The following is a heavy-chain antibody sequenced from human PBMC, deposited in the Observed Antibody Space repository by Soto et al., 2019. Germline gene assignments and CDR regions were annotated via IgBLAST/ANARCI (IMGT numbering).Heavy chain of an antibody. D-gene: IGHD3-10*01. J-gene: IGHJ6*02. CDR1: GFTSFSFA. V-gene: IGHV1-3*01. Sequence: ASVKVSCKASGFTSFSFAFHWVRQAPGQGPEWLGWINGGVDGTIYAQKFQGRVTITRDKSANIVFLEVNTLTSDDTAVYYCAKDKSPGDYYYYGMDVWGQGTTVTVSS. CDR3: AKDKSPGDYYYYGMDV. CDR2: INGGVDGT.